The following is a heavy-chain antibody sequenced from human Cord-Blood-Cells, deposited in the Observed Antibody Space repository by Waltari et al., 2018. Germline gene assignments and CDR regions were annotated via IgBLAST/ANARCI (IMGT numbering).Heavy chain of an antibody. V-gene: IGHV3-23*01. CDR2: ISGSGGST. D-gene: IGHD6-13*01. J-gene: IGHJ4*02. Sequence: EVQLLESGGGLVQPGGSLRLSCAASGFTFSSYAMSWVRQAPGKGLEWVSAISGSGGSTYYADSVKGRFTISRDNSKNTLYLQMNSLRAEDTAVYYCAKDALIIAAAGPYFDYWGQGTRVTVSS. CDR3: AKDALIIAAAGPYFDY. CDR1: GFTFSSYA.